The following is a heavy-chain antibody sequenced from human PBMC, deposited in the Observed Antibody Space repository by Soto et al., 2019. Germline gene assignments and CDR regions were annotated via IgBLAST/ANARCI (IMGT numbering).Heavy chain of an antibody. CDR3: AREGGNYASSGYYNPFDY. Sequence: SETLSLTCTVSGGSISSYYWSWIRQPPGKGLEWIGYIYYSGSTNYNPSLKSRVTISVDTSKNQFSLKLSSVTAPDTAVYYCAREGGNYASSGYYNPFDYWGQGTLVTVSS. J-gene: IGHJ4*02. V-gene: IGHV4-59*01. CDR1: GGSISSYY. D-gene: IGHD3-22*01. CDR2: IYYSGST.